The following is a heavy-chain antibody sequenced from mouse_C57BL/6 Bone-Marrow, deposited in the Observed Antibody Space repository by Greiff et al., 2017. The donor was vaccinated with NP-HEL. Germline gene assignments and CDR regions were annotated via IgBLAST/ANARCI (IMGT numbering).Heavy chain of an antibody. J-gene: IGHJ3*01. Sequence: LQQSGAELVKPGASVKMSCKASGYTFTTYPIEWMKQNHGKSLEWIGNFHPYNDDTKYNEKFKGKATLTVEKSSSTVYLELSRLTSDDSAVYYCASHYGNYRGAFAYWGQGTLVTVSA. CDR1: GYTFTTYP. D-gene: IGHD2-1*01. V-gene: IGHV1-47*01. CDR3: ASHYGNYRGAFAY. CDR2: FHPYNDDT.